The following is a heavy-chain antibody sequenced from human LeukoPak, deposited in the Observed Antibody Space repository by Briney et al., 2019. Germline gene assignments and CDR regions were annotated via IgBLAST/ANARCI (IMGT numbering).Heavy chain of an antibody. D-gene: IGHD1-26*01. J-gene: IGHJ4*02. CDR3: AKDVQRGSSPTDY. V-gene: IGHV3-30*18. Sequence: PGGSLRLSCVASGFTFNNYGIHWVRQAPGKGLEWVAVISYDGSHKYYADSVKGRFTISRDNSKNSLHLQMNSLRAEDTAVYYCAKDVQRGSSPTDYWGQGTLVTVSS. CDR2: ISYDGSHK. CDR1: GFTFNNYG.